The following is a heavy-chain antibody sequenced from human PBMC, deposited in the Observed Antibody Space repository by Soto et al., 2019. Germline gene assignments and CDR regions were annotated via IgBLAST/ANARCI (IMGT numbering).Heavy chain of an antibody. CDR2: IGPSDSYT. V-gene: IGHV5-10-1*01. D-gene: IGHD1-26*01. J-gene: IGHJ6*02. CDR3: SRHHGIVDMNNGMDV. Sequence: PGESLKISCKGSGYSFTSYWISWVRQMPRKGLEWMGRIGPSDSYTNYSPSFQGHVTISADKSISTAYLQWSSLKASDTATYYCSRHHGIVDMNNGMDVWGQGTTVTVSS. CDR1: GYSFTSYW.